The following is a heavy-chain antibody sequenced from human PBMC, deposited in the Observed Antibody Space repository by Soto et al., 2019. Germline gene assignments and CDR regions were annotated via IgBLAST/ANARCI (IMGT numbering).Heavy chain of an antibody. Sequence: QVQLVESGGGVVQPGRSLRLSCAASGFTFSHYAMHWVRQAPGKGPEWVAVISYDGSKIYYADSVEGRFTISRDNSKNTLYLQMNSLRAEDTDVYYGAREIYGDYGFDYWGQGTLVTVSS. V-gene: IGHV3-30-3*01. D-gene: IGHD4-17*01. CDR1: GFTFSHYA. J-gene: IGHJ4*02. CDR2: ISYDGSKI. CDR3: AREIYGDYGFDY.